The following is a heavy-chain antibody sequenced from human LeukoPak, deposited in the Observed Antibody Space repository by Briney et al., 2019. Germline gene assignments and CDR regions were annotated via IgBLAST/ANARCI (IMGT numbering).Heavy chain of an antibody. J-gene: IGHJ4*02. CDR2: IYPGDSDT. Sequence: GAXLKISFKGSGSRFTSYWIGWGRPRPGKGVEWMGIIYPGDSDTRDSPSFQGQVTISADKSISTAYLQWSSLKASDTAMYYCARSPDTFFDYWGQGTLVTVSS. D-gene: IGHD5-18*01. CDR3: ARSPDTFFDY. V-gene: IGHV5-51*01. CDR1: GSRFTSYW.